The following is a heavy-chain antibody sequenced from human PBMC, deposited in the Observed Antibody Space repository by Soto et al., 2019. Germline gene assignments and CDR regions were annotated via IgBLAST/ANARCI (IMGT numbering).Heavy chain of an antibody. D-gene: IGHD3-3*01. CDR2: IVVGSGNT. CDR1: GFTFTSSA. J-gene: IGHJ5*02. Sequence: QMQLVQSGPEVKKPGTSVKVSCKASGFTFTSSAVQWVRQARGQRLEWIGWIVVGSGNTNYAQKFQERVTITRDMSTSTAYMELSSLRSVDTAVYYCAAVIFLEWLSWFDPWGQGTLVTVSS. CDR3: AAVIFLEWLSWFDP. V-gene: IGHV1-58*01.